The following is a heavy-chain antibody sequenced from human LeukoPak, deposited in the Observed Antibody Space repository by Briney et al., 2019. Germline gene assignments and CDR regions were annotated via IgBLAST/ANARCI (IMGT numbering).Heavy chain of an antibody. Sequence: GGSLRLSCAASGFTFSSYGMHWVRQAPGKGLEWVAVISYDGSNKYYADSVKGRFTISRDNSKNTLYLQMNSLRAEDTVVYYCAKGFDSPIWFGGQYYFDYWGQGTLVTVSS. D-gene: IGHD3-10*01. CDR1: GFTFSSYG. V-gene: IGHV3-30*18. CDR2: ISYDGSNK. CDR3: AKGFDSPIWFGGQYYFDY. J-gene: IGHJ4*02.